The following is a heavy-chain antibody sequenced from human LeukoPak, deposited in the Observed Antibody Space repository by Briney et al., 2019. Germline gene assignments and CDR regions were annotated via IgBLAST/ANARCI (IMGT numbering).Heavy chain of an antibody. J-gene: IGHJ4*02. V-gene: IGHV4-39*01. D-gene: IGHD1-26*01. CDR2: IYYSGST. CDR1: GGSISSSSYY. Sequence: SETLSLTCTVSGGSISSSSYYWGWIRQPPGKGLEWIGTIYYSGSTYYNPSLKSRVTISVDTSKNQFSLELSSVTAADTAVYYCASEWELQRWFWGQGTLVTVSS. CDR3: ASEWELQRWF.